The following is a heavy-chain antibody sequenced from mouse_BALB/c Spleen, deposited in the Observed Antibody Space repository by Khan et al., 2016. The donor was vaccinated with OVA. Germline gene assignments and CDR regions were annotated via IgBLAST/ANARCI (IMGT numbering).Heavy chain of an antibody. Sequence: VQLVESGPGLVAPSQSLSITCTIPGFSLTNYGVHWVRQPPGKGLEWLVVIWSDGSTTYNSALKSRLTISKDNSKSQVFLKMNSLQTDDTAVYFCARQPYYHYNIMDYWGQGTSVTVSS. CDR1: GFSLTNYG. D-gene: IGHD2-10*01. CDR3: ARQPYYHYNIMDY. J-gene: IGHJ4*01. V-gene: IGHV2-6-1*01. CDR2: IWSDGST.